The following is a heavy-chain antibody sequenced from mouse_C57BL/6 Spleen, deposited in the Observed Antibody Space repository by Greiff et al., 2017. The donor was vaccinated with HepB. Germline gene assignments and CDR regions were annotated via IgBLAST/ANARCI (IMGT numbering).Heavy chain of an antibody. Sequence: QVQLQQPGAELVRPGSSVKLSCKASGYTFTSYWMHWVKQRPIKGLEWIGNIDPSDSETHYNQKFKDKATLTVDKSSRTAYMQLISMTSEDSAVYYCASDGYYGSPPWFANWGQGTLVTVSA. CDR2: IDPSDSET. V-gene: IGHV1-52*01. J-gene: IGHJ3*01. CDR3: ASDGYYGSPPWFAN. D-gene: IGHD1-1*01. CDR1: GYTFTSYW.